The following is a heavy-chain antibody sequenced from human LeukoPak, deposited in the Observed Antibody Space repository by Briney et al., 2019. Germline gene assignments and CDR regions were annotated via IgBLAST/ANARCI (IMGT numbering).Heavy chain of an antibody. CDR3: VTVSSFDY. CDR1: GFTFSDHY. J-gene: IGHJ4*02. Sequence: GGSLRLSCAASGFTFSDHYMDWVCQAPGKGLEWVGRIRNKANSHTTEYAASVKDRFTISRDDSKNSLYLQMNSLETEDTAVYYCVTVSSFDYWGQGTLVTVSS. V-gene: IGHV3-72*01. CDR2: IRNKANSHTT.